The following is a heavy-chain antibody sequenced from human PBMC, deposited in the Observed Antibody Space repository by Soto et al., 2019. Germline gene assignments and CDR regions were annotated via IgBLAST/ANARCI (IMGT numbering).Heavy chain of an antibody. CDR3: ARVSGSYYYGIDV. D-gene: IGHD6-19*01. CDR2: IYHSGST. V-gene: IGHV4-4*02. CDR1: GGSISSSNW. Sequence: SETLSLTCAVSGGSISSSNWWSWVRQPPGKGLEWIGEIYHSGSTNYNPSLKSRVTISVDKSKNQFSLKLSSVTAADTAVYYCARVSGSYYYGIDVWAQGNTVTVSS. J-gene: IGHJ6*02.